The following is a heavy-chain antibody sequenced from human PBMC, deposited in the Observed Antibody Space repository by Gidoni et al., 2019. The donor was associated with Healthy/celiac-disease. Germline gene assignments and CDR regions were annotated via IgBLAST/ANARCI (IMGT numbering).Heavy chain of an antibody. V-gene: IGHV3-30-3*01. D-gene: IGHD2-15*01. CDR1: GFTFSSYA. CDR2: ISYDGSNK. CDR3: ASRGGYTSSGGSWDYYGMDV. Sequence: QVQLVESGGGVVQPGRSLRLSCAASGFTFSSYALHWVRQAPGKGLEWVAVISYDGSNKYYADSVKGRFTISRDNSKNTQYLQMNSLRAEDTAVYYCASRGGYTSSGGSWDYYGMDVWGKGTTVTVSS. J-gene: IGHJ6*04.